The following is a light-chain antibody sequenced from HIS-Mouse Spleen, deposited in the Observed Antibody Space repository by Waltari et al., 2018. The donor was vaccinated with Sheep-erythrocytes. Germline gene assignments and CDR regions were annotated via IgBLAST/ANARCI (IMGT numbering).Light chain of an antibody. Sequence: QSAPTQPPSASGSPVQSVTISCPGTSSDVGRYNYVSWYQQHPGKAPKLMIYEVSKRPSGVPDLFSGSKSGNTASLTVSGLQAEDEADYYCSSYAGSNNWVFGGGTKLTVL. V-gene: IGLV2-8*01. CDR2: EVS. J-gene: IGLJ3*02. CDR1: SSDVGRYNY. CDR3: SSYAGSNNWV.